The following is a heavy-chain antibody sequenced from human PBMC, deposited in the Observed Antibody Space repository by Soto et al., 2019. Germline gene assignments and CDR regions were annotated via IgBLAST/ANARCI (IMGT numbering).Heavy chain of an antibody. J-gene: IGHJ6*02. CDR2: ISGSGGST. CDR1: GFTFSSYA. V-gene: IGHV3-23*01. CDR3: AKALLVVVAARGYYYGMDV. D-gene: IGHD2-15*01. Sequence: GGSLRLSCAASGFTFSSYAMSWVRQAPGKGLEWVSAISGSGGSTYYADSVKGRFTISRDNSKNTLYLQMNSLRAEDTAVYYCAKALLVVVAARGYYYGMDVWGQGTTVTVSS.